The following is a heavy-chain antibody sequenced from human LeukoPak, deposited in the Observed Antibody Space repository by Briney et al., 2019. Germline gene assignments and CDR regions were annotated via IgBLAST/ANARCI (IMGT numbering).Heavy chain of an antibody. V-gene: IGHV3-23*01. CDR2: IRGSDGST. CDR1: GFTFSGYA. CDR3: AKGGALGFFYP. Sequence: GGSLRLSCAASGFTFSGYALSWVRQAPGKGLEWVSTIRGSDGSTYYTDSVKGRFTISRDNSKNTLYLQMNSLRAEDTAVYYCAKGGALGFFYPWGQGTLVTVSS. J-gene: IGHJ5*02. D-gene: IGHD3-16*01.